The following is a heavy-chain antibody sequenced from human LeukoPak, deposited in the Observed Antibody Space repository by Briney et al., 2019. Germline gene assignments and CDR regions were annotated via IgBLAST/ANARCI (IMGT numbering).Heavy chain of an antibody. Sequence: SETLSLTCTVSGGSISSNDYYWDWIRQPPGMGLEYIGSIYYSGSTYYNPSLKSRVTISVDTSKNQFSLKLSSVTAADTAVYYCARVPLRYCSGGSCYSIDYWGQGTLVTVSS. J-gene: IGHJ4*02. CDR3: ARVPLRYCSGGSCYSIDY. D-gene: IGHD2-15*01. CDR1: GGSISSNDYY. V-gene: IGHV4-39*01. CDR2: IYYSGST.